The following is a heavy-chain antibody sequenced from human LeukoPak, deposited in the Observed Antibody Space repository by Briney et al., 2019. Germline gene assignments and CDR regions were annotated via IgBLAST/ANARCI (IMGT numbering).Heavy chain of an antibody. CDR3: ARGVVPYYYYYYMDV. CDR2: IYYSGST. V-gene: IGHV4-30-4*08. D-gene: IGHD2-15*01. Sequence: PSETLSLTCTVSGGSISSGDYYWSWIRQPPGKGLEWIGYIYYSGSTYYNPSLKSRVTISVDTSKNQFSLKLSSVTAADTAVYYCARGVVPYYYYYYMDVWGIGTTVTVSS. J-gene: IGHJ6*03. CDR1: GGSISSGDYY.